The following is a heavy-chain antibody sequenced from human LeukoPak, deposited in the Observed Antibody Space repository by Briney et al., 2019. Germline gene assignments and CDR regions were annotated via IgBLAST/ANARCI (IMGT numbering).Heavy chain of an antibody. CDR2: INHSGST. D-gene: IGHD5-18*01. CDR1: GGSLSGYY. Sequence: SETLSLTCAVYGGSLSGYYWSWIRQPPGKGLEWIGEINHSGSTNYNPSLKSRVTISVDTSKNQFSLKLSSVTAADTAVYYCATDTAMETGRVYYYYYGMDVWGQGTTVTVSS. J-gene: IGHJ6*02. V-gene: IGHV4-34*01. CDR3: ATDTAMETGRVYYYYYGMDV.